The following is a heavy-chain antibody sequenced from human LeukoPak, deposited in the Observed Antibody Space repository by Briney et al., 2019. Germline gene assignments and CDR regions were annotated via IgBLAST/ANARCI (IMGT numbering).Heavy chain of an antibody. D-gene: IGHD2-2*01. J-gene: IGHJ5*02. V-gene: IGHV4-34*01. Sequence: PSETLSLTCAVYGGSFSGYYWSWIRQPPGKGLEWIGEINHSGSTNYNPSLKSRVTISVDTSKNQFSLKLSSVTAADTAVYYCARGCVVVPAAMGWFDPWGQGTLVTVSS. CDR3: ARGCVVVPAAMGWFDP. CDR2: INHSGST. CDR1: GGSFSGYY.